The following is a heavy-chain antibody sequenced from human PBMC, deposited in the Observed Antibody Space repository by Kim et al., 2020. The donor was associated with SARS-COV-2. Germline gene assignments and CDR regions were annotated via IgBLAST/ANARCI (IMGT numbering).Heavy chain of an antibody. Sequence: SETLSRTCAVYGGSFSGYYWSWIRQPPGKGLEWIGEINHSGSTNYNPSLKSRVTISVDTSKNQFSLKLSSVIAADTAVYYCARGRGGTTVVTLGLGYYYYYGMDVWGQGTTVTVSS. CDR3: ARGRGGTTVVTLGLGYYYYYGMDV. CDR2: INHSGST. J-gene: IGHJ6*02. CDR1: GGSFSGYY. V-gene: IGHV4-34*01. D-gene: IGHD4-17*01.